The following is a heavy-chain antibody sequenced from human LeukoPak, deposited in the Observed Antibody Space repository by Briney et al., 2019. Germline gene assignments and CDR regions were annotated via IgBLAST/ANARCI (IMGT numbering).Heavy chain of an antibody. D-gene: IGHD3-22*01. Sequence: GGTLRLSCAASGFTFSSYAMHWVRQAPGKGLEWVAVISYDGSNKYYADSVKGRFTISRDNSKNTLYLQMNSLRAEDTAVYYCARDLCFVPWARFSSGSHDAFDIWGQGTMVTVSS. CDR3: ARDLCFVPWARFSSGSHDAFDI. CDR1: GFTFSSYA. CDR2: ISYDGSNK. V-gene: IGHV3-30*04. J-gene: IGHJ3*02.